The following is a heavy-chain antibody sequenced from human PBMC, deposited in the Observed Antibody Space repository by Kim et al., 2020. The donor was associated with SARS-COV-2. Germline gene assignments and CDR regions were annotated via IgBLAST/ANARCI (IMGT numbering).Heavy chain of an antibody. V-gene: IGHV4-34*01. Sequence: SLKIRVTISVDTSKNQFSLKLSSVTAADTAVYYCARLAIVVVPATTWFDPWGQGTLVTVSS. D-gene: IGHD2-2*01. J-gene: IGHJ5*02. CDR3: ARLAIVVVPATTWFDP.